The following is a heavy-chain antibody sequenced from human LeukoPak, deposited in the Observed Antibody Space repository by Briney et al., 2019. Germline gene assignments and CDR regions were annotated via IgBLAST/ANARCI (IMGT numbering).Heavy chain of an antibody. CDR1: GGSFSGYY. Sequence: KSSETLSLTCAVYGGSFSGYYWSWIRQPPGKGLEWIGEINHSGSTNYNPSLKSRVTISVDTSKNQFSLKLSSVTAADTAVYYCARVVSGSGYYFDYWGQGTLVTVSS. D-gene: IGHD3-22*01. V-gene: IGHV4-34*01. J-gene: IGHJ4*02. CDR3: ARVVSGSGYYFDY. CDR2: INHSGST.